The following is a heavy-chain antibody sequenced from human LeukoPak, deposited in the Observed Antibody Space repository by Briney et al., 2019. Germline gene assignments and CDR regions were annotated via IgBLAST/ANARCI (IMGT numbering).Heavy chain of an antibody. D-gene: IGHD6-19*01. V-gene: IGHV3-9*01. CDR3: AKEGQSSGWYEPYFDY. CDR2: ISWNSGSI. Sequence: PGRSLRLSCAASGFTFDDYAMHWVRQAPGKGLEWVSGISWNSGSIGYADSVKGRFTISRDNAKNSLYLQMNSLRAEDTALYYCAKEGQSSGWYEPYFDYWGQGTLVTVSS. CDR1: GFTFDDYA. J-gene: IGHJ4*02.